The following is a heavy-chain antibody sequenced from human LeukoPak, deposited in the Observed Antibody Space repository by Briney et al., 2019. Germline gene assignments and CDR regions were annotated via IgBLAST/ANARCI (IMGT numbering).Heavy chain of an antibody. CDR3: ARHRDGYSQLDY. Sequence: SETLSLTCTVSGGSISSYYWRWIRQPPGKGLEWIGYIYYSGSTNYNPSLKSRVTISVDTSKNQFSLKLSSVTAADTAVYYCARHRDGYSQLDYWGQGTLVTVSS. CDR2: IYYSGST. V-gene: IGHV4-59*08. CDR1: GGSISSYY. D-gene: IGHD5-24*01. J-gene: IGHJ4*02.